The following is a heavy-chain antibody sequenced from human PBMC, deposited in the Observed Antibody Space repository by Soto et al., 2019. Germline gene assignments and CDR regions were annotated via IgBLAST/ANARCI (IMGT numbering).Heavy chain of an antibody. D-gene: IGHD4-17*01. CDR2: IYNSGST. J-gene: IGHJ4*02. V-gene: IGHV4-31*01. Sequence: TSETLSLTCTVSGGSISSGGYYWSWIRQHPGKGLEWIGYIYNSGSTYYNPSLKNQVTISVDTSKNQFSLNLSSLTAADTAVYYCASFYGDYRYYFDYWGQGTLVTVSS. CDR1: GGSISSGGYY. CDR3: ASFYGDYRYYFDY.